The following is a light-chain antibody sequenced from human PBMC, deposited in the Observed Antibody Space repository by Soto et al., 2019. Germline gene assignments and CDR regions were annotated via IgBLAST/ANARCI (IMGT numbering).Light chain of an antibody. J-gene: IGKJ1*01. Sequence: DIQMTQSPSTLSASVGDRVTITCRSSQSISSWLAWYQQKPGKAPKLLINKASSLESGVPSRFSGSGSVTEFTLTISSLQPDDFATYYCQHFNSYPWTFGQGTKV. CDR2: KAS. CDR1: QSISSW. V-gene: IGKV1-5*03. CDR3: QHFNSYPWT.